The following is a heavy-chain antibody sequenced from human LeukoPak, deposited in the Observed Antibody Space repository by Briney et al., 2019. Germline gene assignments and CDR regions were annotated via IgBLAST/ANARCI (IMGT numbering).Heavy chain of an antibody. CDR1: GGSISSYY. V-gene: IGHV4-59*01. CDR3: ARDTPVGGPSDAFDI. J-gene: IGHJ3*02. Sequence: SETLSLTSTVSGGSISSYYWSWIRQPPGKGLEWIGYIYYSGSTNYNPSLKSRVTISVDTSKNQFSLKLSSVTAADTAVYYCARDTPVGGPSDAFDIWGQGTMVTVSS. D-gene: IGHD6-19*01. CDR2: IYYSGST.